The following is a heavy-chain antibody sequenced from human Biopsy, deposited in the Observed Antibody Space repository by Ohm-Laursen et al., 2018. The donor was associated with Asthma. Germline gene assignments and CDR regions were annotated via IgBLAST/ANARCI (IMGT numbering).Heavy chain of an antibody. Sequence: SETLSLTCTVSGVSISSDYWSWIRQPPGKGLEWIGHIYYSGSTNYQPPLKSRVTISVDTSKNQFSLKLRSVTAADAAVYYCARGISRVTGLFDHFDSWGQGTLVTVSS. CDR2: IYYSGST. J-gene: IGHJ4*02. CDR1: GVSISSDY. CDR3: ARGISRVTGLFDHFDS. V-gene: IGHV4-59*01. D-gene: IGHD2-21*02.